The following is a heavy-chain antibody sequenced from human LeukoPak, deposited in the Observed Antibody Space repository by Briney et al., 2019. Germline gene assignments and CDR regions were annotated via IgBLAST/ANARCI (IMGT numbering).Heavy chain of an antibody. CDR2: LKSKTDGETS. Sequence: GGSLRLSCEASGITFSDAWMRWVRQVPGKGLEWIALLKSKTDGETSDYAAPVKGRFTVSRNDAENTLFLQMDSLKIDDTAVYYCIANLDYWGQGTLVTVSS. CDR1: GITFSDAW. CDR3: IANLDY. J-gene: IGHJ4*02. D-gene: IGHD1-1*01. V-gene: IGHV3-15*01.